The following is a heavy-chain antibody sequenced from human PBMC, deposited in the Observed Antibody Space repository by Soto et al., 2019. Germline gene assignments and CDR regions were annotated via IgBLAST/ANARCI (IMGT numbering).Heavy chain of an antibody. D-gene: IGHD2-21*01. Sequence: PGGSLRLSCAASGFTFSSHGMHWVRQAPGKGLEWVALISYDGNEKYYADSVKGRFTFSRDNSKNALYLQMNSLRLEDTAVYYCVVDGPMAYSGHSCENWGPGTLVTVSS. CDR3: VVDGPMAYSGHSCEN. J-gene: IGHJ4*02. CDR2: ISYDGNEK. CDR1: GFTFSSHG. V-gene: IGHV3-30*03.